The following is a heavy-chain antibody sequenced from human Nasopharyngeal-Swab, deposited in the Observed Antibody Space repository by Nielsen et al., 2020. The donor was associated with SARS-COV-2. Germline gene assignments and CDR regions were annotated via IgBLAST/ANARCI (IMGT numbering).Heavy chain of an antibody. D-gene: IGHD6-19*01. CDR3: ARDPTSVAGTGDYYYGMDV. CDR2: FDPEDGET. V-gene: IGHV1-24*01. J-gene: IGHJ6*02. Sequence: ASVKVSCKVSGYTLTELSMHWVRQAPGKGLEWMGGFDPEDGETIYAQKFQGRVTMTEETSTDTAYMELSRLRSDDTAVYYCARDPTSVAGTGDYYYGMDVWGQGTTVTVSS. CDR1: GYTLTELS.